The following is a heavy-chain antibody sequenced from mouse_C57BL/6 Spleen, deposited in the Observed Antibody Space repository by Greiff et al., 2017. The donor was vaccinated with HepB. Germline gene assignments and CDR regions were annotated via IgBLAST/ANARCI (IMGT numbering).Heavy chain of an antibody. Sequence: EVQVVESGGGLVQPKGSLKLSCAASGFTFNTYAMHWVRQAPGKGLEWVARIRSKSSNYATYYADSVKDRFTISRDDSQSMLYLQMNNLKTEDTAMYYGVSDGYYVDAMDYWGQGTSVTVSS. V-gene: IGHV10-3*01. CDR2: IRSKSSNYAT. CDR1: GFTFNTYA. CDR3: VSDGYYVDAMDY. J-gene: IGHJ4*01. D-gene: IGHD2-3*01.